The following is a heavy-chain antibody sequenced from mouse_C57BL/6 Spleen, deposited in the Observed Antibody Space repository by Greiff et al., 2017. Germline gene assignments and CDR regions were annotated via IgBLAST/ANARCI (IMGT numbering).Heavy chain of an antibody. J-gene: IGHJ2*01. CDR1: GFNIKDDY. D-gene: IGHD1-1*01. Sequence: VQLQQSGAELVRPGASVKLSCTASGFNIKDDYMHWVKQRPEQGLEWIGWIDPENGDTEYASKFQGKATITADTTSNTAYLKLSSLTSEDTAVYYCTFITTKGYFDYWGQGTTLTVSS. CDR2: IDPENGDT. V-gene: IGHV14-4*01. CDR3: TFITTKGYFDY.